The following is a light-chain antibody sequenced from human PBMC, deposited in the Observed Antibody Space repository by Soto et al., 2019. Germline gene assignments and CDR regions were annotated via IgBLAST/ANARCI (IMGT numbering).Light chain of an antibody. V-gene: IGKV3-20*01. CDR2: AVS. CDR1: QAVSSSY. CDR3: QQYGTAPWT. J-gene: IGKJ1*01. Sequence: ENVLTQSPGTLSLSPGERATLSCRASQAVSSSYLAWYQQKPGLAPRLLIYAVSSRATGIPDRFSGSGSGTDFTLTTSRLEPEDFAVYYCQQYGTAPWTFGQGTKVDIX.